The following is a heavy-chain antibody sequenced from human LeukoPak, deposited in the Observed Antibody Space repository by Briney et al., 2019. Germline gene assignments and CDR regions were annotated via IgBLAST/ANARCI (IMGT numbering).Heavy chain of an antibody. V-gene: IGHV1-2*02. J-gene: IGHJ6*03. D-gene: IGHD2-2*01. CDR1: GYTFTGYY. Sequence: ASVKVSCKASGYTFTGYYMHWVRQAPGQGLEWMGWINPNSGGTNYAQKFQGRVTMTRDTSTSTAYMELSSQRSEDIKGYCSSTSCPRGYYYYYMDVWGKGTTVTVSS. CDR3: STSCPRGYYYYYMDV. CDR2: INPNSGGT.